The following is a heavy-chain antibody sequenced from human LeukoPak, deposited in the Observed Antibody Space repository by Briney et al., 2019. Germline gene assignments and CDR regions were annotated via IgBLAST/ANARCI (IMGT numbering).Heavy chain of an antibody. Sequence: SETLSLTCTVSGGSISSYYWSWIRQPPGKGLEWIGYIYHSGSTYYNPSLKSRVTISVDRSKNQFSLKLSSVTAADTAVYYCARLWSRDNWFDPWGQGTLVTVSS. D-gene: IGHD3-10*01. V-gene: IGHV4-59*12. J-gene: IGHJ5*02. CDR1: GGSISSYY. CDR3: ARLWSRDNWFDP. CDR2: IYHSGST.